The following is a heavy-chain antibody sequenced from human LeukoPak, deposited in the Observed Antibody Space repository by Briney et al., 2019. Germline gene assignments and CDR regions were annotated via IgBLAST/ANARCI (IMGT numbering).Heavy chain of an antibody. J-gene: IGHJ4*02. CDR3: ARDGPDIVVVPAAILPLDY. Sequence: SETLSLTCTVSGYSISSGYYWGWIRQPPGQGLEWIGSIYHSGITYYNPSLKSRVTISVDTSKNQFSLKLSSVTAADTAVYYCARDGPDIVVVPAAILPLDYWGQGTLVTVSS. D-gene: IGHD2-2*02. V-gene: IGHV4-38-2*02. CDR1: GYSISSGYY. CDR2: IYHSGIT.